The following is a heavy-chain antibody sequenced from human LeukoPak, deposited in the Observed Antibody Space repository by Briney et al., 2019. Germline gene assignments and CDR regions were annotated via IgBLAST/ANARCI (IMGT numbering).Heavy chain of an antibody. J-gene: IGHJ4*02. CDR3: ARGGGDYVFLDY. Sequence: SETLSLTCTVSGGSISSYYWSWIRQPPGKGLEWIGYIYYSGSTNYNPSLKSRVTISVDTSKNQFSLKLSSVTAADTAVYYCARGGGDYVFLDYWGQGTLVTVSS. D-gene: IGHD4-17*01. CDR2: IYYSGST. V-gene: IGHV4-59*01. CDR1: GGSISSYY.